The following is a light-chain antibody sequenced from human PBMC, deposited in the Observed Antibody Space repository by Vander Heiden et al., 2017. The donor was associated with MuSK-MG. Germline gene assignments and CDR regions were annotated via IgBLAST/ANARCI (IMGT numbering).Light chain of an antibody. CDR3: QQSYSTSF. CDR2: AAS. CDR1: QSISSY. J-gene: IGKJ2*01. V-gene: IGKV1-39*01. Sequence: DIQMTQSPSSLSASVGDRVTITCRASQSISSYLNWYQQKPGKAPKLLIYAASSLQSGVPSRFSGSGSGKDFTRTISRLQPEDFATYYCQQSYSTSFVGQGTKLEIK.